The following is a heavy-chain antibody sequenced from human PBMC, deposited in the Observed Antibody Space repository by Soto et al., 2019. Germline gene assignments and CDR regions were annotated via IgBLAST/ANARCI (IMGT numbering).Heavy chain of an antibody. CDR2: IYYSGSA. CDR3: ARGVGFGYYYYHMDL. D-gene: IGHD3-10*01. V-gene: IGHV4-61*01. Sequence: PSETLSPTCTVSGDSVTSASDYWSWIRQPPGKGLEWIGYIYYSGSADYNPSLGSRVTISIDTSKNQFSLKLTSVTAADTAVYYCARGVGFGYYYYHMDLWGQGTTVTVSS. CDR1: GDSVTSASDY. J-gene: IGHJ6*02.